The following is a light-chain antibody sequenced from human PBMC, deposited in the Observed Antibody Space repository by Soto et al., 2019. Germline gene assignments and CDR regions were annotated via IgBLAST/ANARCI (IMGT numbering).Light chain of an antibody. CDR1: QDIRSD. CDR3: QQSYSTLRT. J-gene: IGKJ1*01. V-gene: IGKV1-6*01. CDR2: AAS. Sequence: AIQLTQSPSSLSSSVGDRVTLTCRAGQDIRSDVGWYKHKPGKAPRLLIHAASSLQSGVPSRVSGSASGTEFTLTISSLKPEDLETYYCQQSYSTLRTFGQGTKVDIK.